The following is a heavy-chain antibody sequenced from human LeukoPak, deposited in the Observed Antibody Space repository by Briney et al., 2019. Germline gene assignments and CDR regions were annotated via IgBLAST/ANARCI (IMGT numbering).Heavy chain of an antibody. CDR2: ISGSGGST. CDR3: AKPRAREYYDILTGYAFDY. V-gene: IGHV3-23*01. CDR1: GFTFSSYA. Sequence: GGSLRLSCAASGFTFSSYAMSWVRQAPGEGLEWVSAISGSGGSTYYADSVKGRFIISRDTSNNTLYLQMTSLRAEDTAVYYCAKPRAREYYDILTGYAFDYWGQGTLVTVSS. D-gene: IGHD3-9*01. J-gene: IGHJ4*02.